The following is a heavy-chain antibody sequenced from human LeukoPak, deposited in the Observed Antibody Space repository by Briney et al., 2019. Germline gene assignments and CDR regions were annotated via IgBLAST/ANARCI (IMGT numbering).Heavy chain of an antibody. CDR3: ARARRRGYDILTGYRYYFDY. CDR2: ISSSSSYI. D-gene: IGHD3-9*01. J-gene: IGHJ4*02. Sequence: GGSLRLSCSASGFTFKSYAMNWVRQAPGKGLEWVSSISSSSSYIYYADSVKGRFTISRDNAKNSLYLQMNSLRAEDTAVYYCARARRRGYDILTGYRYYFDYWGQGTLVTVSS. V-gene: IGHV3-21*01. CDR1: GFTFKSYA.